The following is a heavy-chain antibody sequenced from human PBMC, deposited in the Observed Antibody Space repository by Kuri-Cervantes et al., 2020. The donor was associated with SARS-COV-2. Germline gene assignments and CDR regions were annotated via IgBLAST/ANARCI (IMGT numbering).Heavy chain of an antibody. J-gene: IGHJ4*02. CDR2: ISGGEKTE. D-gene: IGHD1-1*01. CDR3: TREAYRWNVGFDF. V-gene: IGHV3-30*04. Sequence: GESLKISCVASGITFADYAMLWVRQGPGKGLEWVAVISGGEKTEYYGDSVKGRFTISRDNSNNILYLQMNNMSPDDTAVYYCTREAYRWNVGFDFWGQGTLVTVSS. CDR1: GITFADYA.